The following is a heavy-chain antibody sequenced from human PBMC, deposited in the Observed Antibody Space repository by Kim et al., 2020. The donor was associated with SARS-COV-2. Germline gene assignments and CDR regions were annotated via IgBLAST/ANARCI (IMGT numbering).Heavy chain of an antibody. J-gene: IGHJ5*02. V-gene: IGHV6-1*01. CDR2: TYYRSKWYN. CDR1: GDSVSSNSAA. D-gene: IGHD6-13*01. Sequence: SQTLSLTCAISGDSVSSNSAAWNWIRQSPSRGLEWLGRTYYRSKWYNDYAVSVKSRITINPDTSKNQFSLQLNSVTPEDTAVYYCARDNSYSSTPEFVWFDPWGQGTLVTVSS. CDR3: ARDNSYSSTPEFVWFDP.